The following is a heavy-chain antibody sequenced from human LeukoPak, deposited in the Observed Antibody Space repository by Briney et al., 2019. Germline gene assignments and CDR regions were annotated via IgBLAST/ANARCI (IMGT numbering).Heavy chain of an antibody. Sequence: GGSLRLSCAASGFTVSSYWMSWARQAPGNGLEWVANIKQDGSEKYYVDSVKGRFTISRDNAKNSLYLQMNSLRAEDTAVYYCASGLYSSGWYMYYFDYWGQGTLVTVSS. CDR1: GFTVSSYW. J-gene: IGHJ4*02. D-gene: IGHD6-19*01. V-gene: IGHV3-7*01. CDR3: ASGLYSSGWYMYYFDY. CDR2: IKQDGSEK.